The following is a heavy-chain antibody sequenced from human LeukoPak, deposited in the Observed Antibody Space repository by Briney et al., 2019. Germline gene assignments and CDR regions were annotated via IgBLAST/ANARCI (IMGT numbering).Heavy chain of an antibody. CDR2: ISGSGGST. CDR3: AKDQYYYGSGSSHWFDP. Sequence: GGSLRLSCAASGFTFSSYAMSWVRQAPGKGLEWVSAISGSGGSTYYAGSVKGRFTISRDNSKNTLYLQMNSLRAEDTAVYYCAKDQYYYGSGSSHWFDPRGQGTLVTVSS. V-gene: IGHV3-23*01. D-gene: IGHD3-10*01. CDR1: GFTFSSYA. J-gene: IGHJ5*02.